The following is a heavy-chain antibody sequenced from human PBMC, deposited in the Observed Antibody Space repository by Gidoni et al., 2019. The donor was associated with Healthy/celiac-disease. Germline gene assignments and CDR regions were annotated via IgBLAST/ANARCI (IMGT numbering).Heavy chain of an antibody. D-gene: IGHD3-22*01. V-gene: IGHV4-61*02. CDR1: GGSISSGSSY. J-gene: IGHJ5*02. CDR3: ARDRYYDSSGYLRYNWFDP. CDR2: IYTSGST. Sequence: QVQLQESGPGLVKPSQTLSLTCTVSGGSISSGSSYWSWIRQPAGKGLEWIGRIYTSGSTNYNPSLKSRVTISVDTSKNQFSLKLSSVTAADTAVYYCARDRYYDSSGYLRYNWFDPWGQGTLVTVSS.